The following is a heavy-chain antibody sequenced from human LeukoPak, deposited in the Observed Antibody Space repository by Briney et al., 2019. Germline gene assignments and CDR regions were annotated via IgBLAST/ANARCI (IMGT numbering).Heavy chain of an antibody. CDR1: GSTFSSYG. D-gene: IGHD3-16*01. V-gene: IGHV3-30*02. Sequence: GGSLRLSCAASGSTFSSYGMHWVRQAPGKGLQWVTFIRFDGSNKYYADSVKGRFTISRDNAKNSLFLQMNSLRAEDTAVYFCAKSTRAVMAMMDVWGKGTTVTVSS. J-gene: IGHJ6*04. CDR2: IRFDGSNK. CDR3: AKSTRAVMAMMDV.